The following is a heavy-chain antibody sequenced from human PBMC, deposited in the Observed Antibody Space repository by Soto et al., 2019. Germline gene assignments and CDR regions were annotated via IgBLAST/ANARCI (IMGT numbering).Heavy chain of an antibody. V-gene: IGHV1-18*01. Sequence: GISVKVSCKACGYTLTSYGISWVRQAPGQGLEWMGWIRAYNGNTNYAQKLQGGVTLTTDTSTSTAYMELRSLRSNDTAIYYCAMVDVYVTPSPQDVWGQGTTVTVSS. J-gene: IGHJ6*02. CDR2: IRAYNGNT. D-gene: IGHD3-16*01. CDR3: AMVDVYVTPSPQDV. CDR1: GYTLTSYG.